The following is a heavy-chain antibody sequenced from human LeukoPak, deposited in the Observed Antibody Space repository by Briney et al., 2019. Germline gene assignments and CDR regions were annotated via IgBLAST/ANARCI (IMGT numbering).Heavy chain of an antibody. CDR3: ARAVVISVERYFDY. CDR2: ISAYNGNT. CDR1: GYTFTSYG. D-gene: IGHD2-21*01. J-gene: IGHJ4*02. Sequence: ASVKVSCTASGYTFTSYGISWVRQAPGQGLEWVGWISAYNGNTNYAQKLQGRVTMTTDTSTSTAYMELRSLRSDDTAVYYCARAVVISVERYFDYWGQGTLVTVSS. V-gene: IGHV1-18*01.